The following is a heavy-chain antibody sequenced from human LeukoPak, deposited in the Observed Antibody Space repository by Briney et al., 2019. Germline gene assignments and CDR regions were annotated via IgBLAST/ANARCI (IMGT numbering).Heavy chain of an antibody. CDR1: GFMFSDHY. J-gene: IGHJ4*02. CDR3: AREGGPYRPLDY. V-gene: IGHV4-34*01. Sequence: GSLRLSCAVSGFMFSDHYMDWVRQPPGKGLEWIGEVNLQGSTNYNPSLMGRVAISVDMSENHISLQLTSVTAADTAVYYCAREGGPYRPLDYSGQGTLVTVSS. CDR2: VNLQGST.